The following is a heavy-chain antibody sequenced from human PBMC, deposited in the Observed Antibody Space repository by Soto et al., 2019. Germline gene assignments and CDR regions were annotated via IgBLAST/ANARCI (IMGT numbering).Heavy chain of an antibody. CDR2: ISYDGSNK. V-gene: IGHV3-30-3*01. D-gene: IGHD5-12*01. CDR1: GFTFSSYS. CDR3: ARSGRDGYNYYFDY. Sequence: TGGSLRLSCAASGFTFSSYSMSWVRQAPGKGLEWVAVISYDGSNKYYADSVKGRFTISRDNSKNTLYLQMNSLRAEDTAVYYCARSGRDGYNYYFDYWGQGTLVTVSS. J-gene: IGHJ4*02.